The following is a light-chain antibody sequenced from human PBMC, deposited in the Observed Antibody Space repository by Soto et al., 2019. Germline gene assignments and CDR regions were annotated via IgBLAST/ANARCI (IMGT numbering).Light chain of an antibody. J-gene: IGLJ3*02. Sequence: NFMLTQPHSVSESPGKTVTISCTRSSGSVASSYVQWYQQRPGSAPTTVIYEDKQRPSGVPDRFSGSIDSSSNSASLTISGLKPEDEADYYCQSYDSSDRWVFGGGTKLTVL. CDR3: QSYDSSDRWV. CDR2: EDK. CDR1: SGSVASSY. V-gene: IGLV6-57*04.